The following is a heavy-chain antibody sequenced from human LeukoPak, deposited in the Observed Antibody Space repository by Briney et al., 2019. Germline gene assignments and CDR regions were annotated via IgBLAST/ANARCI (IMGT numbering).Heavy chain of an antibody. J-gene: IGHJ5*02. CDR1: GGSISSYY. D-gene: IGHD6-19*01. CDR3: ARGVGYSSGWKGNNWFDP. Sequence: SETLSLTCTVSGGSISSYYWSWIRQPPGKGLEWIGYIYYSGSTNYNPSLKSRVTISVDTSKNQFSLKLSSVTAADTAVYYCARGVGYSSGWKGNNWFDPWGQGTLVTVSS. V-gene: IGHV4-59*01. CDR2: IYYSGST.